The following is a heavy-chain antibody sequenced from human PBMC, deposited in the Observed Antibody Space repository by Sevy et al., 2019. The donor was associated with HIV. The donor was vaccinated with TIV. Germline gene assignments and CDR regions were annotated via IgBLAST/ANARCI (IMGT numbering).Heavy chain of an antibody. CDR3: AQWGQQLTFDY. CDR1: GFTFSSYS. Sequence: GGSLRLPCAASGFTFSSYSMNWVRQAPGKGLEWVSSISSSSSYIYYADSVKGRFTISRDNAKNSLYLQMNSLRAEDTAVYYCAQWGQQLTFDYWGQGTLVTVSS. D-gene: IGHD6-13*01. V-gene: IGHV3-21*01. J-gene: IGHJ4*02. CDR2: ISSSSSYI.